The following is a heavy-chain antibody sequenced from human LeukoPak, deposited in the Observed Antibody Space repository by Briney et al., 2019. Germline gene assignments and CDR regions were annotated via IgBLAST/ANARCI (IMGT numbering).Heavy chain of an antibody. CDR2: IIPIFGTA. Sequence: SVKVSCKASGGTFSCYAISWVRLAPGQGLEWMGGIIPIFGTANYAQKFQGRVTITADESTSTAYMELSSLRSEDTAVYYCAREGGSGWYRGWFDPWGHGTLVTVSS. CDR1: GGTFSCYA. CDR3: AREGGSGWYRGWFDP. D-gene: IGHD6-19*01. V-gene: IGHV1-69*01. J-gene: IGHJ5*02.